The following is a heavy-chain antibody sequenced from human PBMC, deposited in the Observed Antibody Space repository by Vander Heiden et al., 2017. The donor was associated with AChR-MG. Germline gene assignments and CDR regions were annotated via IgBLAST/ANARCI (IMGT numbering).Heavy chain of an antibody. CDR2: ISSSSSYI. J-gene: IGHJ6*02. D-gene: IGHD2-2*01. Sequence: EVQLVESGGGLVKPGGSLRLSCAASGFTLSSYSMNRLRQAPGKGLEWVSSISSSSSYIYYADSVKGRFTISRDNAKNSLYLQMNSLRAEDTAVYYCARGRDIVVVPAASPYYYYGMDVWGQGTTVTVSS. CDR3: ARGRDIVVVPAASPYYYYGMDV. CDR1: GFTLSSYS. V-gene: IGHV3-21*01.